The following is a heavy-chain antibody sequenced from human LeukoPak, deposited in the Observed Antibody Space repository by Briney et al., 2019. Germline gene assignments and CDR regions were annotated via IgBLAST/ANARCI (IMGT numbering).Heavy chain of an antibody. CDR2: INHSGST. J-gene: IGHJ4*02. CDR1: GGSFSGYY. Sequence: NPSETLSLTCAVYGGSFSGYYWSWLRQPPGKGLEWIGEINHSGSTNYNPSLKSRVTISVDTSKNQFSLKLSSVTAADTAVYYCARGHGGWAPYDFEYWGQGTLVTVSS. V-gene: IGHV4-34*01. D-gene: IGHD6-19*01. CDR3: ARGHGGWAPYDFEY.